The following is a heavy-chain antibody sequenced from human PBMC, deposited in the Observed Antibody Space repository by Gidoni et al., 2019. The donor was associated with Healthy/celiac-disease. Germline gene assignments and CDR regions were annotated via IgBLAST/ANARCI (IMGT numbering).Heavy chain of an antibody. J-gene: IGHJ4*02. D-gene: IGHD3-3*01. V-gene: IGHV3-11*01. CDR1: GFPFRNYY. CDR2: ISSSGSTI. CDR3: ARGLRTYYDFWSGYYLDY. Sequence: QVQLVESGGGLFKPGGSLRLPCAASGFPFRNYYLSWIRQAPGKGLEWVSYISSSGSTIYYADSVKGRFTISRDNAKNSLYLQMNSLRAEDTAVYYCARGLRTYYDFWSGYYLDYWGQGTLVTVSS.